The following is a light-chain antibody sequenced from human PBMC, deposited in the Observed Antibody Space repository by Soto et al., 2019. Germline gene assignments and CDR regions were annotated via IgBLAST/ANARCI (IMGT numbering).Light chain of an antibody. V-gene: IGLV4-69*01. J-gene: IGLJ1*01. CDR1: SGHSSYA. CDR3: QTWVTGIYV. Sequence: QPVLTQSPSASASLGASVKLTCTLSSGHSSYAIAWHQQQPEKGPRYLMKLNSDGSHSKGDGIPDRFSGSSSGAERYLTISSLQSEDGADYYCQTWVTGIYVFGTGTKVTVL. CDR2: LNSDGSH.